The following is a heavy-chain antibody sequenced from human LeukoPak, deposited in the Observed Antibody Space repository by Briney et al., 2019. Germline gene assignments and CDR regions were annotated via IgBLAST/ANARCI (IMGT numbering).Heavy chain of an antibody. CDR2: IYWNDDK. Sequence: ESGPTLVNPTQTLTLTCTFSGFSLSTSGVGVGWIRQPPGKALEWLALIYWNDDKLYSPSLKSRLTITKDTSKNQLVLTMTNTDPVDTATYYCAHIGGSNYDFWSGYQPFDYWGQGTLVTVSS. V-gene: IGHV2-5*01. D-gene: IGHD3-3*01. CDR1: GFSLSTSGVG. CDR3: AHIGGSNYDFWSGYQPFDY. J-gene: IGHJ4*02.